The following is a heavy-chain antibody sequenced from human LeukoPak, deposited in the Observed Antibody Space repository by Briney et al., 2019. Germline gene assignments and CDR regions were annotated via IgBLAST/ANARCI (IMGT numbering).Heavy chain of an antibody. CDR1: GFTFSDHY. J-gene: IGHJ4*02. V-gene: IGHV3-11*05. CDR2: ISGSRVYT. D-gene: IGHD3-10*01. CDR3: VRVGFGDSLPGY. Sequence: PGGSLRLSCAASGFTFSDHYMSWIRQAPGKGLEWVSYISGSRVYTNYADSVKGRFTISRDNAKNSLYLQMNSLRAEDTAVYYCVRVGFGDSLPGYWGQGTLVTVSS.